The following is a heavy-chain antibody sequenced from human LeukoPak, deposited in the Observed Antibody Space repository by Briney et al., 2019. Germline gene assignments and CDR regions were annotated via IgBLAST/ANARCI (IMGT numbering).Heavy chain of an antibody. CDR3: AREGRIAIFGVVIIEEYFQH. V-gene: IGHV4-34*01. CDR1: GGSFSGYY. Sequence: SETLSLTCAVYGGSFSGYYWSWIRQPPGKGLEWIGEINHSGSTNYNPSLKSRVTISVDTSKNQFSLKLSSVTAADTAVYYCAREGRIAIFGVVIIEEYFQHWGQGTLVTVSS. CDR2: INHSGST. J-gene: IGHJ1*01. D-gene: IGHD3-3*01.